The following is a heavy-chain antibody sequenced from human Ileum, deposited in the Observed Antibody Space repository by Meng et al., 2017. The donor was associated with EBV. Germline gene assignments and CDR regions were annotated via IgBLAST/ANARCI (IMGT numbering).Heavy chain of an antibody. CDR1: GGSFTNYY. CDR2: IDHSGST. J-gene: IGHJ5*02. V-gene: IGHV4-34*01. Sequence: QQWGAGLLEPSETLSLHCAVYGGSFTNYYWTWIRQPPGKGLEWIGEIDHSGSTKYNPSLKGRVTISLDTSNNQFSLKLNSVTAADTALYYCARYGRCSGNSFYCFDPWGQGSLVTVSS. D-gene: IGHD4-23*01. CDR3: ARYGRCSGNSFYCFDP.